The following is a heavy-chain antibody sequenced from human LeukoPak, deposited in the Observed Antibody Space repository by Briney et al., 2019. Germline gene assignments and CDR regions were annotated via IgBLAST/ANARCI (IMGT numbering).Heavy chain of an antibody. CDR3: ARQDSGSYLQYSDY. Sequence: GESLNISCRASGYSFPMYWICWLRQMPGRGLELMDIIYPGNSNSNYSLSFQGQVTISIDKSIISLYLQWSSLQASDTAIYYCARQDSGSYLQYSDYWGQGTQVTVSS. D-gene: IGHD1-26*01. V-gene: IGHV5-51*01. CDR1: GYSFPMYW. CDR2: IYPGNSNS. J-gene: IGHJ4*02.